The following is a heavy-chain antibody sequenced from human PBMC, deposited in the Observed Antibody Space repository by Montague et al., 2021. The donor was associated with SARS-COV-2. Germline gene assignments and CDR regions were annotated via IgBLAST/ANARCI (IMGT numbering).Heavy chain of an antibody. CDR3: ARVRCGGGSCYYNWFDP. D-gene: IGHD2-15*01. V-gene: IGHV4-59*01. Sequence: SETLSLTCTVYGGSFSSYYWNWIRQPPGKGLDWIGYISYSGSTNYSPSLKSRVTMSVDTSKNHFSLKLNSVAAADTAVYYCARVRCGGGSCYYNWFDPWGQGTLVTVSS. CDR1: GGSFSSYY. J-gene: IGHJ5*01. CDR2: ISYSGST.